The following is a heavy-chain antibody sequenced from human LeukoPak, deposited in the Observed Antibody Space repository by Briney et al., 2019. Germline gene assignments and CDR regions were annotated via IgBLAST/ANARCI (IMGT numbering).Heavy chain of an antibody. CDR1: GGSMRNVYY. Sequence: ASPTLSLTYKVTGGSMRNVYYWGGTGSPPGKGLEWIGNIFYSGITYYNPSLRSRVTIAIDTSKSQFSLKLTSVTAADTAVYYCARQSFAPFQVGPETPIECWGQGTLVTVSS. D-gene: IGHD1-26*01. J-gene: IGHJ4*02. V-gene: IGHV4-39*01. CDR2: IFYSGIT. CDR3: ARQSFAPFQVGPETPIEC.